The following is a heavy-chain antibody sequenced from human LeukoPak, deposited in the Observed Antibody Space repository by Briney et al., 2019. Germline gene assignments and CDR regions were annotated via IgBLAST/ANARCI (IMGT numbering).Heavy chain of an antibody. V-gene: IGHV3-20*04. CDR3: SKKALSTGFSHYDI. CDR1: GFTFDDYG. D-gene: IGHD1-1*01. CDR2: INLSGGST. J-gene: IGHJ3*02. Sequence: GGSLRLSCAASGFTFDDYGMSWVRQAPGKGLEWVSGINLSGGSTGYADSVKGRFTISRDNSKNTLYLQMNNLRAEDTTLYYCSKKALSTGFSHYDIWGLGTMVTVSS.